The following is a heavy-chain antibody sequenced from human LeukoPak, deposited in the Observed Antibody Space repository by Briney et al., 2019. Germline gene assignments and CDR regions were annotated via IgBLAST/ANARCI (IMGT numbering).Heavy chain of an antibody. CDR1: GGSISSGDHY. CDR3: ARGIPGRSIDY. D-gene: IGHD6-13*01. Sequence: SETLSLTCTVSGGSISSGDHYWTWIRQPPGKGLEWIGYIYYSGSTYYNPSLKSRVTISVDTSKNQFSLKLTSVTAADTAVYHCARGIPGRSIDYWGQGTLVTVSS. J-gene: IGHJ4*02. CDR2: IYYSGST. V-gene: IGHV4-30-4*08.